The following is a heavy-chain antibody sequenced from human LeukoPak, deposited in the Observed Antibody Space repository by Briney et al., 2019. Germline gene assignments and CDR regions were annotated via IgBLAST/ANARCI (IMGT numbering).Heavy chain of an antibody. CDR3: ARRLFSAHCGGDCYSDAFDI. V-gene: IGHV4-4*07. Sequence: PSETLSLTCTVSGGSISSYYWSWIRQPAGKGLEWIGRIYTSGSTNYNPFLRSRVTMSVDTSKNQFSLKLSSVTAADTAVYYCARRLFSAHCGGDCYSDAFDIWGQGTMVTVSS. D-gene: IGHD2-21*02. CDR2: IYTSGST. J-gene: IGHJ3*02. CDR1: GGSISSYY.